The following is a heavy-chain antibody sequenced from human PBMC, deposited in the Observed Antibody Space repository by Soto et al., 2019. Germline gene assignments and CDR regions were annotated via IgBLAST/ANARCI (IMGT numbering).Heavy chain of an antibody. Sequence: GSLRLSCAASGFTFSSYSMNGVRQAPGKGLEWVSYISSSSSTIYHADSVKGRFTISRDNAKNSLYLQMNSLRDDDTAVYYCARDRTLYASGYDFYGYFDYWGQGTLVTVSS. D-gene: IGHD5-12*01. CDR3: ARDRTLYASGYDFYGYFDY. CDR1: GFTFSSYS. J-gene: IGHJ4*02. CDR2: ISSSSSTI. V-gene: IGHV3-48*02.